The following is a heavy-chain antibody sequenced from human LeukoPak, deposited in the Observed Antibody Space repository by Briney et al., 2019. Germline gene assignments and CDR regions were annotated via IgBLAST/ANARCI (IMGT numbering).Heavy chain of an antibody. CDR1: GGSISSYY. CDR2: IYYSGST. D-gene: IGHD1-26*01. CDR3: ARDRIVGATGDAFDI. J-gene: IGHJ3*02. V-gene: IGHV4-59*01. Sequence: PSETLSLTCTVSGGSISSYYWSWIRQPPGKGLEGIGYIYYSGSTNYNPSLKSRVTISVDTSKNQFSLKLSSVTAADTAVYYCARDRIVGATGDAFDIWGQGTMVTVSS.